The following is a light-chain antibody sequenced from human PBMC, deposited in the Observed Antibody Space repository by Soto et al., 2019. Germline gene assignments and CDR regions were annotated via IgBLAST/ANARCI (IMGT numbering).Light chain of an antibody. V-gene: IGLV2-8*01. CDR1: SSDVGGNVY. CDR3: SSYAGSSIEVV. Sequence: QSALTQPPSASGSPGQSVTISCTGTSSDVGGNVYVSWYQQHPGRVPKLMIYEVNMRPSGVPDRFSGSKSGNTASLTVSGLQAEDEADYYCSSYAGSSIEVVFGGGTKLTVL. CDR2: EVN. J-gene: IGLJ2*01.